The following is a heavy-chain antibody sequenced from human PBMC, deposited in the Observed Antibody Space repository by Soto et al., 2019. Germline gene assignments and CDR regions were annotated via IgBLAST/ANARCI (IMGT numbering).Heavy chain of an antibody. Sequence: SVKVSCKASGGTFSSYAISWVRQAPGQGLEWMGGIIPIFGTANYAQKFQGRVTITADKSTSTAYMELSSLRSEDTAVYCCATWRWTASYYYGMDVWGQGTTVTVSS. V-gene: IGHV1-69*06. D-gene: IGHD2-15*01. J-gene: IGHJ6*02. CDR3: ATWRWTASYYYGMDV. CDR2: IIPIFGTA. CDR1: GGTFSSYA.